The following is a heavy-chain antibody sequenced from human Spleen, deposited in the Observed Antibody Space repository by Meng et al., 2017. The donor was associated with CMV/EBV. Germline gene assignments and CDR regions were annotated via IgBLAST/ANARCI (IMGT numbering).Heavy chain of an antibody. J-gene: IGHJ4*02. CDR1: GFTFSSYA. V-gene: IGHV3-23*03. D-gene: IGHD3-3*01. CDR2: IYSGGSST. Sequence: GESLKISCAASGFTFSSYAMSWVRQAPGKGLEWVSVIYSGGSSTYYADSVKGRFTISRDNSKNTLYLQMNSLRAEDTAVYYCAKDYKYYDFWSGYIYWGQGTLVTVS. CDR3: AKDYKYYDFWSGYIY.